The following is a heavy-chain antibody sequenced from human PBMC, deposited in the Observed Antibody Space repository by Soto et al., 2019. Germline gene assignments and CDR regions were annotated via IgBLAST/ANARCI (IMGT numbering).Heavy chain of an antibody. Sequence: GASVKVSCKASGYTFTSYGISWVRQAPGQGLDWMGWISAYNGNTKYAQDLQGRVTMTTDTSTSTAYMELRSLRSDDTAVYYCARGSNPYSWFDPWGQGTLVTVSS. CDR1: GYTFTSYG. J-gene: IGHJ5*02. D-gene: IGHD1-26*01. CDR2: ISAYNGNT. V-gene: IGHV1-18*01. CDR3: ARGSNPYSWFDP.